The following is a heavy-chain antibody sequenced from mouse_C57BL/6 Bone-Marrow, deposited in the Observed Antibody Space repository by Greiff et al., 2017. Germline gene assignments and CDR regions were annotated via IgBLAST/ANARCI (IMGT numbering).Heavy chain of an antibody. D-gene: IGHD2-3*01. Sequence: EVQLQQSGPELVKPGASVKISCKASGYTFTDYYMNWVKQSHGKSLEWIGDINPNNGGTSYNQKFKGKATLTVDKSSSTAYMELRSLTSEDSAVYYCARPYDGYSDYWGQGTTLTVSS. CDR2: INPNNGGT. J-gene: IGHJ2*01. V-gene: IGHV1-26*01. CDR1: GYTFTDYY. CDR3: ARPYDGYSDY.